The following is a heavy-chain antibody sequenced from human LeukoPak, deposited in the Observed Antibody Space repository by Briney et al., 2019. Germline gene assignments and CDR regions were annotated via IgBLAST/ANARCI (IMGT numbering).Heavy chain of an antibody. V-gene: IGHV4-59*08. CDR2: IYYSGST. CDR1: GGSISSYY. D-gene: IGHD3-16*02. Sequence: SETLSLTWTVSGGSISSYYWSWIRQPPGKGLEWIGYIYYSGSTNYNPSLKSRVTISVDTSKNQFYLKLSSVTAADTAVYYCATTRTSGGVIGYWGQGTLVTVSS. CDR3: ATTRTSGGVIGY. J-gene: IGHJ4*02.